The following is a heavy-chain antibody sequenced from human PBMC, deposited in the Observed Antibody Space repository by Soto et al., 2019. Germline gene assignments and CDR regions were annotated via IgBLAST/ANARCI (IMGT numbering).Heavy chain of an antibody. V-gene: IGHV1-69*13. Sequence: SAEVSCKACGGTFSSYAISWVRQAPGQGLEWMGGIIPIFGTANYAQKFQGRVTITADESTSTAYMELSSLRSEDTAVYYCARGEPELRGDNWFDPWGQGTLVTVSS. J-gene: IGHJ5*02. D-gene: IGHD1-7*01. CDR3: ARGEPELRGDNWFDP. CDR1: GGTFSSYA. CDR2: IIPIFGTA.